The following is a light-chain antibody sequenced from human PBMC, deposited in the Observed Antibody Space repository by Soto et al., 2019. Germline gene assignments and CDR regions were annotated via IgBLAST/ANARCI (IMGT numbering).Light chain of an antibody. Sequence: DIQMTQAPSSLSASVGARVTITCRASQSIGRYLNWYQQKPGKAPKLLIYAASSLQSGVPSRFSGSGSGTDFTLTISSLQPEDVATYYCQQSYSTPPTFGQGTNVEIK. V-gene: IGKV1-39*01. CDR3: QQSYSTPPT. J-gene: IGKJ1*01. CDR1: QSIGRY. CDR2: AAS.